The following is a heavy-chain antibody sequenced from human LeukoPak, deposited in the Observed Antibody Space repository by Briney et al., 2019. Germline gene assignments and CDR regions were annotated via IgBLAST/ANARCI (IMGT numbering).Heavy chain of an antibody. V-gene: IGHV1-2*02. CDR2: INPNSGAT. CDR3: ARGRGSGSYDPVDY. CDR1: GYTFNGYP. Sequence: GASVKVSCKASGYTFNGYPMHWVRQAPGQGLEWMGWINPNSGATNYAQKLQGRVTMTRDTSMSTAYMELSRLRSDDTAVYYCARGRGSGSYDPVDYWGQGTLVTVSS. D-gene: IGHD3-10*01. J-gene: IGHJ4*02.